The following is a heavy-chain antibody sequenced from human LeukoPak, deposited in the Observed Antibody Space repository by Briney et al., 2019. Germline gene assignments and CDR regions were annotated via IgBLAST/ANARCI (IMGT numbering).Heavy chain of an antibody. CDR2: ISYDRSNK. Sequence: GGSLRLSCAASGFTFSNYAIHWVRQAPGKGLEWVAVISYAGSIISYDRSNKFYADSVKGRFTISRDNSKNTLYLQMNSLRAEDTAVYSCARDVRYSATYSAFDYWGQGTLVTVSS. J-gene: IGHJ4*02. V-gene: IGHV3-30-3*01. D-gene: IGHD4/OR15-4a*01. CDR1: GFTFSNYA. CDR3: ARDVRYSATYSAFDY.